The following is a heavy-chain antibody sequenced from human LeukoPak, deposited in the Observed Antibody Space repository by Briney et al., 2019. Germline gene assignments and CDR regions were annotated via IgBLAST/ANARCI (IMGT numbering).Heavy chain of an antibody. CDR3: ARGLFGGFAAALFDH. D-gene: IGHD2-2*01. CDR2: IIPMLGKT. V-gene: IGHV1-69*04. Sequence: SVKVSCKASGGTFDNYAVNWVREAPGLGLEWMGRIIPMLGKTNSAQKFQDRVTFTADKSTGTAYMELTHLRPDDTAVYSCARGLFGGFAAALFDHWGKGTLVAVSP. CDR1: GGTFDNYA. J-gene: IGHJ4*02.